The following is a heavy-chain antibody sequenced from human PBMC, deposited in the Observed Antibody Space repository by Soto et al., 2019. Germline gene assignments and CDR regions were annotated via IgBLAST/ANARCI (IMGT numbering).Heavy chain of an antibody. CDR3: AKDVLLWFGELPTGVFDY. J-gene: IGHJ4*02. V-gene: IGHV3-23*01. CDR1: GFTFSSYA. D-gene: IGHD3-10*01. Sequence: GGSLRLSCAASGFTFSSYAMSWVRQAPGKGLEWVSAISGSGGSTYYADSVKGRFTISRDNSKNTLYLQMNSLRAEDTAVYYCAKDVLLWFGELPTGVFDYWGQGTLVTVSS. CDR2: ISGSGGST.